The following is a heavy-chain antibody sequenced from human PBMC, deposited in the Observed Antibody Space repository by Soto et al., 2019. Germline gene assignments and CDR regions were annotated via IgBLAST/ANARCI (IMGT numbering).Heavy chain of an antibody. CDR2: ISPYNDNT. V-gene: IGHV1-18*04. CDR1: GYTLTSCG. D-gene: IGHD2-21*01. J-gene: IGHJ4*02. Sequence: ASVKVSFKAAGYTLTSCGISWLRQAPGQGLECMGWISPYNDNTNYAQKVQGRVTMTTDTSTSTAYMDLRSLRSDDTAVYYCAKGRNYSKYCGGGGGNYFDYWGQGTLVTDSP. CDR3: AKGRNYSKYCGGGGGNYFDY.